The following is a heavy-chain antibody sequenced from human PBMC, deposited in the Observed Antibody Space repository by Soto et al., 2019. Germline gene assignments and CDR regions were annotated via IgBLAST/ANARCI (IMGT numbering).Heavy chain of an antibody. V-gene: IGHV4-59*01. J-gene: IGHJ4*02. CDR1: GVSITSYF. Sequence: SETLSLTCTVSGVSITSYFWSWIRQTPGKGLDWIGSISFSGATYSNPSLKGRAALSVDTSENHLSLTLNSVTSADTAVYFCARHRRDGYKRYFEFWRQGNQVTVPQ. CDR2: ISFSGAT. D-gene: IGHD5-12*01. CDR3: ARHRRDGYKRYFEF.